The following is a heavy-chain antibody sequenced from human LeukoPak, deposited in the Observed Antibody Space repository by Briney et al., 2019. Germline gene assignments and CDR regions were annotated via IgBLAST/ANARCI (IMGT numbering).Heavy chain of an antibody. CDR1: GFTFSDYS. CDR3: ARVGYYDSSGYSLPLGY. CDR2: ISTRGSYI. Sequence: GGSLRLSCIASGFTFSDYSFNWVRQAPGKGLEWVSCISTRGSYIYYADSAKGRFTISRDNARNSVYLQMNSLRAEDTAVYYCARVGYYDSSGYSLPLGYWGQGTLVTVSS. J-gene: IGHJ4*02. V-gene: IGHV3-21*01. D-gene: IGHD3-22*01.